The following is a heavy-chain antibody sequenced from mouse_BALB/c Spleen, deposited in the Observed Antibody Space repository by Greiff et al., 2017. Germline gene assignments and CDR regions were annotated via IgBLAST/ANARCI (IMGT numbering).Heavy chain of an antibody. CDR2: IDPSDSYT. Sequence: VQLQQPGAELVKPGASVKLSCKASGYTFTSYWMHWVKQRPGQGLEWIGEIDPSDSYTNYNQKFKGKATLTVDKSSSTTYMQLSSLTSENSAVYYYARAEGLRREAMDYWGQGTSVTVSS. CDR1: GYTFTSYW. V-gene: IGHV1-69*02. D-gene: IGHD2-4*01. CDR3: ARAEGLRREAMDY. J-gene: IGHJ4*01.